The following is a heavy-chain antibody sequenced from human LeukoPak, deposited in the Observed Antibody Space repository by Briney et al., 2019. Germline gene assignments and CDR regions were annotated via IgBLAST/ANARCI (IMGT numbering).Heavy chain of an antibody. D-gene: IGHD3-22*01. CDR1: GYTFTSYY. J-gene: IGHJ4*02. V-gene: IGHV1-18*04. CDR2: ISAYNGNT. CDR3: ARDVGYYDSSGLDY. Sequence: ASVKVSCKASGYTFTSYYMHWVRQAPGQGLEWMGWISAYNGNTNYAQKLQGRVTMTTDTSTSTAYMELRSLRSDDTAVYYCARDVGYYDSSGLDYWGQGTLVTVSS.